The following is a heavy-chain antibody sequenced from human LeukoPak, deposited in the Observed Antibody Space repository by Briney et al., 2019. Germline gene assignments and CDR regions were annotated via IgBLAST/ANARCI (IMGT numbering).Heavy chain of an antibody. V-gene: IGHV4-59*08. Sequence: PSETLSLTCTVSGGSISTYYWSWIRQTPGKGLEWIGYIYYSGSTNYNPSLKSRVAISVDTSKNQFSLKLSSVTAADTAVYYCARSFTVGLVQFGAFDIWGQGTMVTVSS. CDR3: ARSFTVGLVQFGAFDI. D-gene: IGHD6-19*01. CDR1: GGSISTYY. CDR2: IYYSGST. J-gene: IGHJ3*02.